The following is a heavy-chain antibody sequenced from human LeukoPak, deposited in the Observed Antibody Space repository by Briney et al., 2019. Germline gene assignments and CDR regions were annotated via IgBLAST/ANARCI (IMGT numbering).Heavy chain of an antibody. CDR3: AKFADPGV. J-gene: IGHJ6*02. Sequence: GGSLRLSCAASGFTFSDGCMNSVRQAPGKGLEWVSRIKSDGSITTYADSVKGRFTISRDNAKNTLYLQMNSLRAEDTAVYYCAKFADPGVWGQGTTVTVSS. V-gene: IGHV3-74*01. CDR2: IKSDGSIT. D-gene: IGHD7-27*01. CDR1: GFTFSDGC.